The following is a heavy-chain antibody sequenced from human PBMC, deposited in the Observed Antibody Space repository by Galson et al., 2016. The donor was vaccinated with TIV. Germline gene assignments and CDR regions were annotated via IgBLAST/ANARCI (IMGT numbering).Heavy chain of an antibody. D-gene: IGHD4-17*01. CDR2: INPDSGDT. Sequence: SVKVSCKASGYTFTHYYLHWARQAPGQGLEWMGWINPDSGDTNYSQKFQGRVTMTRDTSINTAYMELSNLKSDDTAVYYCARDPSPVTTSPFDIWGQGTMVTVSS. CDR3: ARDPSPVTTSPFDI. V-gene: IGHV1-2*02. CDR1: GYTFTHYY. J-gene: IGHJ3*02.